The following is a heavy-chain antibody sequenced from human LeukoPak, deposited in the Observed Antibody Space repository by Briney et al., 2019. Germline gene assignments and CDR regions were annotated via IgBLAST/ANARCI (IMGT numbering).Heavy chain of an antibody. CDR2: ISAYNGNT. V-gene: IGHV1-18*04. CDR3: ARDLPSYYYDSSGPSFDY. Sequence: ASVKVSCKASGYTFTGYYMHWVRQAPGQGLEWMGWISAYNGNTNYAQKLQGRVTMTTDTSTSTAYMELRSLRSDDTAVYYCARDLPSYYYDSSGPSFDYWGQGTLVTVSS. CDR1: GYTFTGYY. D-gene: IGHD3-22*01. J-gene: IGHJ4*02.